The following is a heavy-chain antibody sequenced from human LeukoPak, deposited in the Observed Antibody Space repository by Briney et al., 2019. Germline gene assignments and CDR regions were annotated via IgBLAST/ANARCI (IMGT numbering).Heavy chain of an antibody. CDR2: VHHSAGT. CDR3: ARGFRQQLVTGWFDP. Sequence: GSLRLSCAASGFTFSNYAMTWIRQSPGKGLEYIGYVHHSAGTNYNPSLRSRVTMSVDTSKNQFSLRLTSATAADTAVYYCARGFRQQLVTGWFDPWGQGTLVTVSS. D-gene: IGHD6-13*01. CDR1: GFTFSNYA. J-gene: IGHJ5*02. V-gene: IGHV4-59*01.